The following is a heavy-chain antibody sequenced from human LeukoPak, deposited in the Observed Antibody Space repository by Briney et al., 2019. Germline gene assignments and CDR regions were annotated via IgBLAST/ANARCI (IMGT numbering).Heavy chain of an antibody. CDR2: IIPTTGLA. Sequence: SVKVSCKASGGTFSNLAISWVRQAPGQGLEWMGRIIPTTGLANYAQNFQGRVTMTRDTSTSTVYMELSSLRSEDTAVYYCARHGSGRYYPAEGRVDYWGQGTLVTVSS. CDR3: ARHGSGRYYPAEGRVDY. V-gene: IGHV1-69*04. CDR1: GGTFSNLA. J-gene: IGHJ4*02. D-gene: IGHD3-10*01.